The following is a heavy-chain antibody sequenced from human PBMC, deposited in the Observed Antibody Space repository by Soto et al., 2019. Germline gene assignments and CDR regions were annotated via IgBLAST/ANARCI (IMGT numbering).Heavy chain of an antibody. CDR2: ISGYNGNT. V-gene: IGHV1-18*04. J-gene: IGHJ4*02. CDR1: GYTFTNYV. Sequence: ASVKVSCKASGYTFTNYVISWVRQAPGQGLEWMGWISGYNGNTNYAQRLQGRVTMTTDTSTRTAYMDLRSLRSDDTAVYYCAREDSTDPHFDYWGQGTLVTVSS. D-gene: IGHD2-15*01. CDR3: AREDSTDPHFDY.